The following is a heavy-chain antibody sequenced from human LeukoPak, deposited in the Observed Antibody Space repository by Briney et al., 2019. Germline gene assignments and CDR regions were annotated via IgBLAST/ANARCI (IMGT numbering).Heavy chain of an antibody. CDR3: ARDLYGDYAFDY. CDR1: GFTFSDYY. CDR2: ISSSGSTI. J-gene: IGHJ4*02. D-gene: IGHD4-17*01. V-gene: IGHV3-11*04. Sequence: PGGSLRLSCAASGFTFSDYYMSWIRQAPGKGLEWVSYISSSGSTIYYADSVKGRFTISRDNAKNSLSLQMNCLRAEDTAVYYCARDLYGDYAFDYWGQGALVTVSS.